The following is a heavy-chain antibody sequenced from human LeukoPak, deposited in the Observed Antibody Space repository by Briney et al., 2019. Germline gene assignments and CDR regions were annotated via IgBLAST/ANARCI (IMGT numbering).Heavy chain of an antibody. CDR2: IYTSGST. CDR3: ARDVLGYLDY. V-gene: IGHV4-39*07. J-gene: IGHJ4*02. CDR1: GGSISSSSYY. Sequence: PSETLSLTCTVSGGSISSSSYYWGWIRQPPGKGLEWIGRIYTSGSTNYNPSLKSRVTMSVDTSKNQFSLKLSSVTAADTAVYYCARDVLGYLDYWGQGTLVTVSS.